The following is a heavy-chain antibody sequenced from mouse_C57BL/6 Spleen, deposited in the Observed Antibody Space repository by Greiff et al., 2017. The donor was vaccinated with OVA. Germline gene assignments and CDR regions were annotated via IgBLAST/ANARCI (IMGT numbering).Heavy chain of an antibody. J-gene: IGHJ3*01. V-gene: IGHV1-63*01. CDR1: GYTFTNYW. CDR3: AREGAYYSNSPWFAY. CDR2: IYPGGGYT. D-gene: IGHD2-5*01. Sequence: VQLQESGAELVRPGTSVKMSCKASGYTFTNYWIGWVKQRPGHGLEWIGDIYPGGGYTNYNEKFKGKATLTADKSSSTAYMQFSSLTSEDSAIYYCAREGAYYSNSPWFAYWGQGTLVTVSA.